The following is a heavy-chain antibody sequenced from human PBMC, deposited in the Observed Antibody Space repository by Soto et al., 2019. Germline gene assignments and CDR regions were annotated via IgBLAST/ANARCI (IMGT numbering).Heavy chain of an antibody. J-gene: IGHJ6*02. CDR3: AREGLSILGRSYGMDV. Sequence: GASVKVSGKASAYTFTDYYLHWVRQAPGQGLEWMGWINPDSGATNYARRFQGWVTMTRDTSIGTVYMELNRLKSNDTAVYYCAREGLSILGRSYGMDVCGQAPRVTVSS. D-gene: IGHD6-19*01. V-gene: IGHV1-2*04. CDR2: INPDSGAT. CDR1: AYTFTDYY.